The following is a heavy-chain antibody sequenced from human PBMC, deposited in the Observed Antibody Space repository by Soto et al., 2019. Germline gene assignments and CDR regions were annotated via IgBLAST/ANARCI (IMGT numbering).Heavy chain of an antibody. CDR2: ISGDNVYT. CDR3: ARRWLVLNRGGWFDP. CDR1: GFTFSDFY. V-gene: IGHV3-11*05. J-gene: IGHJ5*02. D-gene: IGHD6-19*01. Sequence: QVKLVESGGGLVQPGGSLRLSCAASGFTFSDFYISWIRQAPGKGLEWVSYISGDNVYTRYADSVRGRFTISRDNANNSAYLEMNSLRGEDTAVYYCARRWLVLNRGGWFDPWGQGTLVTVSS.